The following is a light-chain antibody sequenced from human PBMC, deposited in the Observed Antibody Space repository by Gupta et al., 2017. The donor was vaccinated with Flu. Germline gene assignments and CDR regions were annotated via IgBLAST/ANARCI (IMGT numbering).Light chain of an antibody. J-gene: IGKJ1*01. V-gene: IGKV1-39*01. CDR1: QSISSY. CDR3: QQRYSHPWR. CDR2: AAS. Sequence: DIQMTQSPSSLSASVGDRVTITCRASQSISSYLNWYQQKPGKAPKLLIYAASSWQSGVPSRLGGGGSGTDFTLTITTRQPEDFAICDGQQRYSHPWRLAKGTKVK.